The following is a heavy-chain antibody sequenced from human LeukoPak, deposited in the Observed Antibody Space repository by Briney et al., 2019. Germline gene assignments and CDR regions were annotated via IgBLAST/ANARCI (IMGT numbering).Heavy chain of an antibody. V-gene: IGHV3-23*01. Sequence: GGSLRLSCAASGFTFSNYWIHWVRQAPGKGLEWVSGISGSGGSTYYADSVKGRFTISRDNSKNTLFLQMNSLRAEDTAVYYCAKEDYSGSGSYLLADWGQGTLVTVSS. CDR1: GFTFSNYW. CDR2: ISGSGGST. J-gene: IGHJ4*02. CDR3: AKEDYSGSGSYLLAD. D-gene: IGHD3-10*01.